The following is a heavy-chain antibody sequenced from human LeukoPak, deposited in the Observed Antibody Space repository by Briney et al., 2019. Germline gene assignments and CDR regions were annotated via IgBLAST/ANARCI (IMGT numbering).Heavy chain of an antibody. CDR1: GYTFIGYY. Sequence: ASVMVSCKASGYTFIGYYMYWVRQAPGQGLEWMGWINPNSGGTNYAQKFQDRVTMTRDTSISTVYMELSRLRSDDTAVYYCARPAVAGTLYNWFDPWGQGTLVTVSS. V-gene: IGHV1-2*02. D-gene: IGHD6-19*01. CDR2: INPNSGGT. J-gene: IGHJ5*02. CDR3: ARPAVAGTLYNWFDP.